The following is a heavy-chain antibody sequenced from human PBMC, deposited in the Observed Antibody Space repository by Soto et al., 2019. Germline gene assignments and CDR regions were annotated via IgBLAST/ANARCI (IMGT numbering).Heavy chain of an antibody. Sequence: EVQLVESGGGLVQPGGSLRLSCTASGFTVSSNYMGWVRQAPGKGLEWVSVIYSGGTTYYADSVKGRFTISRDNSKNTXYLQMNSLRAEDTAVYYCARGGSASGGYSYYVMDVWGQGTTVTVSS. D-gene: IGHD3-16*01. CDR1: GFTVSSNY. V-gene: IGHV3-66*01. CDR2: IYSGGTT. J-gene: IGHJ6*02. CDR3: ARGGSASGGYSYYVMDV.